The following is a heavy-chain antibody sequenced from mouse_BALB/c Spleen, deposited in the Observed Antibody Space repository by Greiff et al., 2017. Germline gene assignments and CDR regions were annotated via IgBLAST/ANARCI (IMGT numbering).Heavy chain of an antibody. CDR2: IRSKSNNYAT. CDR3: VRRVRGAMDY. Sequence: EVQLVESGGGLVQPKGSLKLSCAASGFTFNTYAMNWVRQAPGKGLEWVARIRSKSNNYATYYADSVKDRFTISRDDSQSMLYLQMNNLKTEDTAMYYCVRRVRGAMDYWGQGTSVTVSS. CDR1: GFTFNTYA. D-gene: IGHD2-13*01. J-gene: IGHJ4*01. V-gene: IGHV10-1*02.